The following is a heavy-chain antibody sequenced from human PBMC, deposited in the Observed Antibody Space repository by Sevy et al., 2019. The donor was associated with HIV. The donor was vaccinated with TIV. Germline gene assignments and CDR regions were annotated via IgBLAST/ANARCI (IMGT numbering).Heavy chain of an antibody. CDR2: IGSGGAKK. J-gene: IGHJ4*02. D-gene: IGHD2-2*01. V-gene: IGHV3-23*01. CDR1: GFTFSNYA. CDR3: AKPRGPVPKAIDY. Sequence: GGSLRLSCAASGFTFSNYAMYWVRQAPGKGLEWVATIGSGGAKKRYADSVRGRFAISRDDSENTVFLQMNSLRAEDTAMYYCAKPRGPVPKAIDYWGQGTVVTVSS.